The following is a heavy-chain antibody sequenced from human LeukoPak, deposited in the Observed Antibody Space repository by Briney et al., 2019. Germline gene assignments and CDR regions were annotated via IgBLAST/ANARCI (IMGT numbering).Heavy chain of an antibody. Sequence: GGSLRLSCAASGFTFSSYSMNWVRQAPGKGLEWVSSVSSSSSYIYYADSVKGRFTISRDNAKNSLYLQMNSLRAEDTAVYYCARPSHSYGERPGYWGQGTLVTVSS. CDR1: GFTFSSYS. J-gene: IGHJ4*02. D-gene: IGHD5-18*01. CDR2: VSSSSSYI. V-gene: IGHV3-21*01. CDR3: ARPSHSYGERPGY.